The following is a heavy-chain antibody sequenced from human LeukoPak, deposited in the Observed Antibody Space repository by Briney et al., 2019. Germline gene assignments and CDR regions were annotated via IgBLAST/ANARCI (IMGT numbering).Heavy chain of an antibody. CDR2: ILYSGST. J-gene: IGHJ6*03. V-gene: IGHV4-39*07. CDR3: ARGYCSGGSCYSYYYYNYMDV. CDR1: GGSISSTRHY. D-gene: IGHD2-15*01. Sequence: SETLSLTCTVSGGSISSTRHYWGWIRQPPGKGLEWIGRILYSGSTNYNPSLKSRVTISVDTSKNQFSLKLSSVTAADTAVYYCARGYCSGGSCYSYYYYNYMDVWGKGTTVTVSS.